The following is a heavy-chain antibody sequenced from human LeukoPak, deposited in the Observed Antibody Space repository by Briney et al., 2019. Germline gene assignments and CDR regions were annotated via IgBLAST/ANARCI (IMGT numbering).Heavy chain of an antibody. CDR3: GKDRGFGQFLWGNDY. V-gene: IGHV3-30*02. J-gene: IGHJ4*02. Sequence: GGSLRLSCAASGSTFSNAWMSWVRQAPGKGLEWVAFIRNDGSDKYYAVSVKGRFTISRDNSKNTLYLQMNSLRAEDTALYYCGKDRGFGQFLWGNDYWGQGTLVTVSS. D-gene: IGHD3-10*01. CDR1: GSTFSNAW. CDR2: IRNDGSDK.